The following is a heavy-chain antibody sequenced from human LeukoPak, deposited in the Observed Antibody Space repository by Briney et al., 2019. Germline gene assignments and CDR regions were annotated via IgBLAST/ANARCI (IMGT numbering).Heavy chain of an antibody. Sequence: GGSLRLSCAASGFTVSSNYMSWVRQAPGKGLEWVSVIYSCGSTYYADSVKGRFTISRDNSKNTLYLQMNSLRAEDTAVYYCARVPRDGYTKDGYYMDVWGKGTTVTVSS. D-gene: IGHD5-24*01. J-gene: IGHJ6*03. CDR1: GFTVSSNY. CDR2: IYSCGST. V-gene: IGHV3-66*01. CDR3: ARVPRDGYTKDGYYMDV.